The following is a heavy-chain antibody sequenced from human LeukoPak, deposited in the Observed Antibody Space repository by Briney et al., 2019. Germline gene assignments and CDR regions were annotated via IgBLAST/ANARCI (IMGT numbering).Heavy chain of an antibody. CDR3: ARDKIVGATNFDY. CDR1: GFTVSSNY. V-gene: IGHV3-7*01. Sequence: GGSLRLSCAASGFTVSSNYMSWVRQAPGKGLEWVANIKQDGSEKYYVDSVKGRFTISRDNAKNSLYLEMNSLRVEDTAVYYCARDKIVGATNFDYWGQGTLVTVSS. J-gene: IGHJ4*02. CDR2: IKQDGSEK. D-gene: IGHD1-26*01.